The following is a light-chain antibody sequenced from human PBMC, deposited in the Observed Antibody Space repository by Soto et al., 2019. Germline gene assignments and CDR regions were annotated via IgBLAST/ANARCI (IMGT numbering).Light chain of an antibody. CDR3: SSYTSSTTGV. V-gene: IGLV2-14*01. CDR2: DVS. Sequence: QSVLTQPASVSGSPGQSITISCTGTSSDVGGYNYVSWYQQHPGKAPKLMIYDVSNRPSGVSNRFSGSKPGNTASLTISGLQAEDEADYYCSSYTSSTTGVFATGTKVTV. J-gene: IGLJ1*01. CDR1: SSDVGGYNY.